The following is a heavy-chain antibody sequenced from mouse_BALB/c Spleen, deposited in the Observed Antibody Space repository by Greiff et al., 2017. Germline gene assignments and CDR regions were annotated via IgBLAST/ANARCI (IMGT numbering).Heavy chain of an antibody. CDR1: GYTFTSYY. D-gene: IGHD2-3*01. CDR3: ARTGLYDGYSNYAMDY. CDR2: IYPGSGNT. Sequence: VQLKESGAELVKPGASVKLSCKASGYTFTSYYMYWVKQRTGQGLEWIGEIYPGSGNTYYNEKFKGKATLTADKSSSTAYMQLSSLTSEDSAVYFCARTGLYDGYSNYAMDYWGQGTSVTVSS. J-gene: IGHJ4*01. V-gene: IGHV1-77*01.